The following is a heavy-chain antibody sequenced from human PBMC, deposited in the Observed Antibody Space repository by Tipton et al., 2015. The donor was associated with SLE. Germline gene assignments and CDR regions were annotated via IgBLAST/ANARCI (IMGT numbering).Heavy chain of an antibody. V-gene: IGHV3-53*05. CDR2: IYSGGST. Sequence: SLRLSCAASGFTVSSKYMSWVRQAPGKGLEWVSVIYSGGSTYYADSVKGRFTISRDNSKNTLYLQMNSLRAEDTAVYYCAKDQRWIDLDYYYGLDVWGQGTTVTVSS. J-gene: IGHJ6*02. CDR3: AKDQRWIDLDYYYGLDV. CDR1: GFTVSSKY. D-gene: IGHD2-2*03.